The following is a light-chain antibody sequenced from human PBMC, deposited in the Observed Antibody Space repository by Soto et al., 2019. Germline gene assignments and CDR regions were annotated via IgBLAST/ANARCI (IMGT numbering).Light chain of an antibody. J-gene: IGLJ1*01. CDR1: SSDVGGYNY. CDR3: SSYTSSSTLV. Sequence: QSALTQPASVSGSPGQSITISCTGTSSDVGGYNYVSWYQQHPGKAPRLMIYDVSNRPSGVSNRFSGSKSGNTASLTISGLQPEDEADYYCSSYTSSSTLVFGTGTKDTVL. CDR2: DVS. V-gene: IGLV2-14*01.